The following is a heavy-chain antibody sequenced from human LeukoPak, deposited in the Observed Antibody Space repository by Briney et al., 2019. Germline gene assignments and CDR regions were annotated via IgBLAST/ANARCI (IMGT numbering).Heavy chain of an antibody. D-gene: IGHD3-10*01. J-gene: IGHJ4*02. CDR3: ARSSWGDVASDKSFEF. Sequence: AAVKVSCKASEYTFTSYSINLVRQAPGQGLEWVGWMDPNSGNTGYAQKVQGRVTITRNTSINIAYMDLSRLRFEDTAVYYCARSSWGDVASDKSFEFWGQGTLVTVSS. CDR2: MDPNSGNT. V-gene: IGHV1-8*01. CDR1: EYTFTSYS.